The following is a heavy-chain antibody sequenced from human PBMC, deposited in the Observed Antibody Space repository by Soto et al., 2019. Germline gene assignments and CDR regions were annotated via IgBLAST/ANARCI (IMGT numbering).Heavy chain of an antibody. J-gene: IGHJ5*02. Sequence: QVQLQESGPGLVKPSETLSLTCTVSGGSISSYYWSWIRQPPGKGLEWIGYIYYSGSTNYNPSLKRRVTISVDTSKNQFSLKLSSVTAADTAVYYCARGDSGLDPWGQGTLVTVSS. CDR1: GGSISSYY. V-gene: IGHV4-59*01. D-gene: IGHD1-26*01. CDR3: ARGDSGLDP. CDR2: IYYSGST.